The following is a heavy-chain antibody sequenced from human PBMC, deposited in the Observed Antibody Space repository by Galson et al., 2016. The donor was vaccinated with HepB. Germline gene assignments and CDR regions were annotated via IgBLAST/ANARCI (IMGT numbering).Heavy chain of an antibody. J-gene: IGHJ4*02. D-gene: IGHD6-13*01. CDR3: ARYRWSTNWYYFDY. CDR1: GYSFRSYW. V-gene: IGHV5-51*03. Sequence: QSGAEVKKPGESLKIFCTGSGYSFRSYWIGWVRQMPGKGMEWMGIIYPGDSDTRYSPSFQGQVTISADKSISTAYLQWSSLKASGTAMYYCARYRWSTNWYYFDYWGQGTLVTVSS. CDR2: IYPGDSDT.